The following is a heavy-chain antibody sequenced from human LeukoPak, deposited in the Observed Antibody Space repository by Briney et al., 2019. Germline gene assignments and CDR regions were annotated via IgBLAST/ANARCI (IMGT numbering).Heavy chain of an antibody. Sequence: PGGSLRLSCAASGFTFTTYWMGWVRQAPGKGLEWVAVISYDGSNKYYADSVKGRFTISRDNSKNTLYLQMNSLRAEDTAVYYCARSYCGGDCYHFDYWGQGTLVTVSS. CDR2: ISYDGSNK. J-gene: IGHJ4*02. D-gene: IGHD2-21*02. V-gene: IGHV3-30*03. CDR1: GFTFTTYW. CDR3: ARSYCGGDCYHFDY.